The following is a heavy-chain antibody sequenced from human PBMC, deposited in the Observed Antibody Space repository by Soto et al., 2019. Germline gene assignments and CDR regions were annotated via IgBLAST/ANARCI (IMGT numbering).Heavy chain of an antibody. V-gene: IGHV3-64*01. CDR3: ARRARPDFYYMDV. Sequence: EVQLAESGGGLAQPGGSLRLSCAASGFTLSGYAMDWVRQAPGKGLEYFSGISSNGVGTYYANSVQGRFTISRDNSKNTLYLQMGSLRPEDMAVYYCARRARPDFYYMDVWGKGTTVTVSS. CDR1: GFTLSGYA. CDR2: ISSNGVGT. D-gene: IGHD6-6*01. J-gene: IGHJ6*03.